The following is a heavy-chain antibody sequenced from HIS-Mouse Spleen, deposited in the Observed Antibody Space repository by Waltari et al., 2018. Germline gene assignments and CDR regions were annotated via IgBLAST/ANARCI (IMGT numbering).Heavy chain of an antibody. Sequence: QLQLQESVPGLVKPSETLSLTCTVSGGSISSSSYYWGWMRQPPGKGLEWLGSIYYSGSTDYNPSLKSRVTIAVDTSKNQFSLKLSSVTAADTAVYYCAREIPYSSSWYDWYFDLWGRGTLVTVSS. CDR2: IYYSGST. J-gene: IGHJ2*01. V-gene: IGHV4-39*07. D-gene: IGHD6-13*01. CDR3: AREIPYSSSWYDWYFDL. CDR1: GGSISSSSYY.